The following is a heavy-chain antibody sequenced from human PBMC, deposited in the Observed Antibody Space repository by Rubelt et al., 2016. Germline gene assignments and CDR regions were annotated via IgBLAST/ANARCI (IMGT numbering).Heavy chain of an antibody. CDR2: IYYSGST. CDR1: GFTFIDHG. J-gene: IGHJ6*02. CDR3: ARHGRAAARYYV. D-gene: IGHD6-13*01. Sequence: VQLVESGGGVVRPGGSLRLSCAASGFTFIDHGMSWVRQAPGKGLEWIGSIYYSGSTYSNPSLKSRVTISVDTSKKHFSLRRGCATAADTDVNYCARHGRAAARYYVWGQGTTVTVSS. V-gene: IGHV4-39*01.